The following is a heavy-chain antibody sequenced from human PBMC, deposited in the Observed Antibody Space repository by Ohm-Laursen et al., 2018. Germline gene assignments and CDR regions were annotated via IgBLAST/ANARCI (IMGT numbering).Heavy chain of an antibody. J-gene: IGHJ4*02. V-gene: IGHV3-9*01. CDR2: ISWNSGSI. CDR3: AGNYDFWSGYLY. CDR1: GFTLSDYA. Sequence: SLRLSCAASGFTLSDYAMHWVRQAPGRGLEWVSGISWNSGSIGYADSVKGRFTISRDNAKNSLYLQMNSLRAEDTAVYYCAGNYDFWSGYLYWGQGTLVTVSS. D-gene: IGHD3-3*01.